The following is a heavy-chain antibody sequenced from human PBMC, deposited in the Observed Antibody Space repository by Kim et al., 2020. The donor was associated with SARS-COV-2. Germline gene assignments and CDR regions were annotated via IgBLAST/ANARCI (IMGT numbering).Heavy chain of an antibody. V-gene: IGHV3-23*01. Sequence: GGSLRLSCAASGFSFSSYAMSWVRQAPGKGLEWVSSLSTNGDNTYYADSVKGRFTISRDNSRNTLNLQMNSLRAEDTAVYYCVKNSGSIIYSGLGVWGQG. CDR2: LSTNGDNT. D-gene: IGHD2-15*01. CDR3: VKNSGSIIYSGLGV. J-gene: IGHJ6*02. CDR1: GFSFSSYA.